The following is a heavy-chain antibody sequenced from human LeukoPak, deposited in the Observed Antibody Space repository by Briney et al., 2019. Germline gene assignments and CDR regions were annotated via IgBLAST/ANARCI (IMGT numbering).Heavy chain of an antibody. V-gene: IGHV4-34*01. CDR3: ARVRLDPIAATPDPFDY. D-gene: IGHD2-15*01. CDR2: INHSGST. CDR1: GGSFSGYY. J-gene: IGHJ4*02. Sequence: SETLSLTCAVYGGSFSGYYWSWIRQPPGKGLEWIGEINHSGSTNYNPSLKSRVTISVDTSKNQFSLKLSSVTAADTAVYYCARVRLDPIAATPDPFDYWGQGTLVTVSS.